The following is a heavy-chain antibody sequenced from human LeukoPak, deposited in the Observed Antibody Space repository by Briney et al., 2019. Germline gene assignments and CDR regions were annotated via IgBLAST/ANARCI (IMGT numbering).Heavy chain of an antibody. Sequence: PSETLSLTCTVSGGSISSSSYYWGWIRQPPGKGLEWIGSIYYSGSTYYNPSLKSRVTISVDTSKNQFSLKLSSVTAADTAVYYCARESRDIVQGFFDYWGQGTLVTVSS. J-gene: IGHJ4*02. D-gene: IGHD2-8*01. CDR3: ARESRDIVQGFFDY. V-gene: IGHV4-39*07. CDR2: IYYSGST. CDR1: GGSISSSSYY.